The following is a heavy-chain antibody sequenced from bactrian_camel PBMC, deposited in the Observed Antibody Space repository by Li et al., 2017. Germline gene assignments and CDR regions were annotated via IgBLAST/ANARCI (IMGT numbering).Heavy chain of an antibody. D-gene: IGHD1*01. J-gene: IGHJ4*01. V-gene: IGHV3S60*01. CDR3: GYTSLSMCAAQTWVRSPASHRPY. Sequence: VQLVESGGGSVQAGGSLRLSCTISGFSFDDSHMGWYRQAPGTECELVSTITKDGPIYYADSVEGRFTISQDYAKNTVYLQMNSLKPEDTAKYYCGYTSLSMCAAQTWVRSPASHRPYWGQGTQVTVS. CDR2: ITKDGPI. CDR1: GFSFDDSH.